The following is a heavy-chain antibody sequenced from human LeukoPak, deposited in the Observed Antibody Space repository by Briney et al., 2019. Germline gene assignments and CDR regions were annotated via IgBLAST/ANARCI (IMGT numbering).Heavy chain of an antibody. J-gene: IGHJ6*03. Sequence: SETLSLTCTVSGYSISTGYYWDWIRQPPGKGLEWIGIIYYNGNSYYNPSLKSRVTMSVDTSKNQFSLNLNSVTAADTAVYYCASSGQCTNGLCRDVGYMDVWGKGTTVTVSS. V-gene: IGHV4-38-2*02. D-gene: IGHD2-8*01. CDR3: ASSGQCTNGLCRDVGYMDV. CDR1: GYSISTGYY. CDR2: IYYNGNS.